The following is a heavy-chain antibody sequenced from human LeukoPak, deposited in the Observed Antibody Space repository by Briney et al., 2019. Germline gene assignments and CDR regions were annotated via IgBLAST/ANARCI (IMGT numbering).Heavy chain of an antibody. J-gene: IGHJ4*02. D-gene: IGHD6-13*01. CDR1: GFTFSSYA. CDR2: ISGSGGST. Sequence: QPGRSLRLSCAASGFTFSSYAMSWVRQAPGKGLEWVSAISGSGGSTYYADSVKGRFTISRDNSKNTLYLQMNSLRAEDTAVYYCAKVPSSWYYFDYWGQGTLVTVSS. CDR3: AKVPSSWYYFDY. V-gene: IGHV3-23*01.